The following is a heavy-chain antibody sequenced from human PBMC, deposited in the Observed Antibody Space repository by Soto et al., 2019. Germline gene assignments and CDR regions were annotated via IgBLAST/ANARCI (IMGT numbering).Heavy chain of an antibody. CDR2: ISGSGGST. Sequence: GGSLRLSCAASGFTFSSYAMSWVRQAPGKGLEWVSAISGSGGSTYYADSVKGRFTISRDNSKNTLYLQMNSVRAEDTAVYYCAKDLTGDWYFDLWGRGTLVTVSS. CDR1: GFTFSSYA. D-gene: IGHD7-27*01. J-gene: IGHJ2*01. V-gene: IGHV3-23*01. CDR3: AKDLTGDWYFDL.